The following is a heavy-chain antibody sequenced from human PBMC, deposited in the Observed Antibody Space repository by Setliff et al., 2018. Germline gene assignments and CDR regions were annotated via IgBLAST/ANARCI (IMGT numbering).Heavy chain of an antibody. D-gene: IGHD6-19*01. CDR2: IYIGGSA. Sequence: SETLSLTCTVSGGYISRYYWSWIRQPAGKGLEWIGHIYIGGSANYNPSLKSRVTMSIDTSKNQFSLKLNSVTAADMAVYYCAREQWLDPPGYYYMDVWAKGTTVTVSS. V-gene: IGHV4-4*07. J-gene: IGHJ6*03. CDR1: GGYISRYY. CDR3: AREQWLDPPGYYYMDV.